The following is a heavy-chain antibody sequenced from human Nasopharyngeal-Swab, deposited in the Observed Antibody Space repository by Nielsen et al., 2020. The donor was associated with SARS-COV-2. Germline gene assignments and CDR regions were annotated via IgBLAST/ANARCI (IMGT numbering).Heavy chain of an antibody. J-gene: IGHJ6*02. CDR2: INHSGST. V-gene: IGHV4-34*01. CDR3: ARTPDILTGYYYGMDV. D-gene: IGHD3-9*01. Sequence: SETLSLTCAVYGGSFSGYYWSWIRQPPGKGLEWIGEINHSGSTNYNPSLKSRVTISVDTSKNQFSLKLSSVTAADTAVYYCARTPDILTGYYYGMDVWGQGTTVTVSS. CDR1: GGSFSGYY.